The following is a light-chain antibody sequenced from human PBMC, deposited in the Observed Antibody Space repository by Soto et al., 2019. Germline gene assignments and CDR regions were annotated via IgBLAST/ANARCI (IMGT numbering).Light chain of an antibody. CDR1: KNDIGVYDF. CDR2: EVV. Sequence: QSALTQPPSASGSPGQSVTISCTGTKNDIGVYDFVSWYQHHPGKAPRLIIYEVVQRPSGVPDRFSGSKSGNTASLTVSGLQAADEADYYCAAWDDSLSGRYVFGTGTKLTVL. J-gene: IGLJ1*01. V-gene: IGLV2-8*01. CDR3: AAWDDSLSGRYV.